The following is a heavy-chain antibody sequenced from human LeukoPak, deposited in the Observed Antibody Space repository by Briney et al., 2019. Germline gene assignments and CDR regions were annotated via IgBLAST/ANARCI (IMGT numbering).Heavy chain of an antibody. J-gene: IGHJ4*02. CDR1: GFTFSSYA. Sequence: PGGSLRLSCAASGFTFSSYAMSWVRQAPGKGLEWVSAISGSGGSTYYADSVKGRFTISRDNSKNTLYLQINSLRAEDTAVYYCAQAGTTVVNGGDYFDYWGQGTLVTVSS. CDR2: ISGSGGST. D-gene: IGHD4-17*01. V-gene: IGHV3-23*01. CDR3: AQAGTTVVNGGDYFDY.